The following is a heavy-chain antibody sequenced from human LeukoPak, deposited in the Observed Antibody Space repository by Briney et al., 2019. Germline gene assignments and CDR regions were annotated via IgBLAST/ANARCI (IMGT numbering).Heavy chain of an antibody. J-gene: IGHJ4*02. CDR1: GGSITSSSYY. CDR3: AKSDSSGLFFDL. Sequence: SETLSLTCTVSGGSITSSSYYWGWIRQPPGKGLEWIGSISYTGSTYYNPSLKSRVTISVDTSKNLFSLKLSSVSAADTAVYYCAKSDSSGLFFDLWGQGTLVTVSS. D-gene: IGHD6-19*01. CDR2: ISYTGST. V-gene: IGHV4-39*07.